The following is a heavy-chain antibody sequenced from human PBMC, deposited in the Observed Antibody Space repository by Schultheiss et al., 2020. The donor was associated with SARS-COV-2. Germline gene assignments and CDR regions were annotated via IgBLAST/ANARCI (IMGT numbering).Heavy chain of an antibody. J-gene: IGHJ5*02. Sequence: GGSLRLSCAASGFTFSSYAMYWVRQAPGKGLEWVAVISYDGSNKYYADSVKGRFTISRDNAKNSLFLQMNSLKVEDTAIYYCARRGGKQQLMRWFDPWGQGILVTVSS. CDR2: ISYDGSNK. D-gene: IGHD6-13*01. CDR1: GFTFSSYA. CDR3: ARRGGKQQLMRWFDP. V-gene: IGHV3-30*04.